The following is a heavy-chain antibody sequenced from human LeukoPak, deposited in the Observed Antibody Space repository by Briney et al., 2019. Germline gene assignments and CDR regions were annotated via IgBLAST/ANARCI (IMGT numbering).Heavy chain of an antibody. CDR2: IDQDGSEK. V-gene: IGHV3-7*01. Sequence: GGSLRLSCAASGFTFSTYSMNWVRQAPGKGLEWVAYIDQDGSEKHYVDSAKGRFTISRDNAKNSLYLQMNSLRAEDTAVYYCARDPVGATTPDCWGQGALVTVSS. J-gene: IGHJ4*02. CDR3: ARDPVGATTPDC. CDR1: GFTFSTYS. D-gene: IGHD1-26*01.